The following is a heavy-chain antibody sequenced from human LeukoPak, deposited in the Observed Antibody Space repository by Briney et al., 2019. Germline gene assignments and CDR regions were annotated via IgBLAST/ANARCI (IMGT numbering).Heavy chain of an antibody. J-gene: IGHJ6*02. V-gene: IGHV1-2*04. Sequence: ASVKVSCKASGYTFTGYYMHWVRQAPGQGLEWMGWINPNSGGTNYAQKFQGWVTMTRGTSISTAYMELSRLRSDDTAVYYCARGPIVVVPAAVPYYYYYGMDVWGQGTTVTVSS. D-gene: IGHD2-2*01. CDR2: INPNSGGT. CDR3: ARGPIVVVPAAVPYYYYYGMDV. CDR1: GYTFTGYY.